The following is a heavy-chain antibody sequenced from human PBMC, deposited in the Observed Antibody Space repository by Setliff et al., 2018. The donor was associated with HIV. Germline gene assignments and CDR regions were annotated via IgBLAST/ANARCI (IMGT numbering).Heavy chain of an antibody. J-gene: IGHJ6*03. CDR2: INPTAGST. CDR1: GYDFDFYY. CDR3: ARGAWYTSGWYSSRYMDV. V-gene: IGHV1-46*02. D-gene: IGHD6-19*01. Sequence: ASVKVSCKSSGYDFDFYYVHWVRQAPGQGFEWVGVINPTAGSTTYAQRFGGRVTMTRDTSTRTVDMELSSLRSEDTAVYYCARGAWYTSGWYSSRYMDVWGKGTTVTVSS.